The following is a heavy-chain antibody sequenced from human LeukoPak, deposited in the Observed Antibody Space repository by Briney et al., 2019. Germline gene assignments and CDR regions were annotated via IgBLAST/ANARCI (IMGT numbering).Heavy chain of an antibody. CDR3: AMRGAVIAYDATEN. Sequence: SETLSLTCALSGGSFSGYYWSWIRQPPGKGLEWIGYIYYSGSTNYNPSLKSRVTMSVDTSKNQFSLKPTSVTAADTAVYYCAMRGAVIAYDATENRGHRTMVTVSS. J-gene: IGHJ3*01. CDR2: IYYSGST. D-gene: IGHD2-21*01. V-gene: IGHV4-59*08. CDR1: GGSFSGYY.